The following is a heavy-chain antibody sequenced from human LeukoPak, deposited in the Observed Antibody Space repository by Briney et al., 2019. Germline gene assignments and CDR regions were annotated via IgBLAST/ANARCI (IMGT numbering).Heavy chain of an antibody. CDR3: ASGGSLYYFDY. J-gene: IGHJ4*02. V-gene: IGHV1-3*01. D-gene: IGHD1-26*01. CDR1: GYTFTSYA. CDR2: INAGNGNT. Sequence: ASVKVSCKASGYTFTSYAMHWVRQAPGQRLEWMGWINAGNGNTKYSQKFHGRVTITRDTSASTAYMELSSLRSEDTAVYYCASGGSLYYFDYWGQGTLVTVSS.